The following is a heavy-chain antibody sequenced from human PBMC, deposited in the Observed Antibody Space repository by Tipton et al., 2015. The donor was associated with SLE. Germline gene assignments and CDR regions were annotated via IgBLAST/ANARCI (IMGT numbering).Heavy chain of an antibody. CDR2: IYYSGST. CDR1: GGSISSYY. D-gene: IGHD3-10*01. Sequence: TLSLTCTVSGGSISSYYWSWIRQPPGKGLEWIGYIYYSGSTNYNPSLKSRVTISVDTSKNQFSLKLSSVTAADTAVYYCARVLVTMVHDYGMDVWGQGTTATVSS. J-gene: IGHJ6*02. CDR3: ARVLVTMVHDYGMDV. V-gene: IGHV4-59*08.